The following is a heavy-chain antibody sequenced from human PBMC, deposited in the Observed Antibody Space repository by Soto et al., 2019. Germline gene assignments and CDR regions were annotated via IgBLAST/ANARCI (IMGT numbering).Heavy chain of an antibody. Sequence: QVQLVQSGAEVKKPGASVKVSCKVSGHTLSDFSMHWVRQAPGRGLEWMGGFDPEDGDPIYAQNFQGRVTMTEDSSTDTAYMELSSLGSEDTAMYYCATDLLPAVAGEEGYWGQGTLVTVSS. CDR2: FDPEDGDP. V-gene: IGHV1-24*01. D-gene: IGHD6-19*01. J-gene: IGHJ4*02. CDR1: GHTLSDFS. CDR3: ATDLLPAVAGEEGY.